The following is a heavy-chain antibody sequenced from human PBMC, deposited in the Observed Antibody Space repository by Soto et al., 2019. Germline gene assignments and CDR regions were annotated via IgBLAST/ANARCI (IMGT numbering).Heavy chain of an antibody. CDR3: AGELRSNYFHPTPYSYYGMDV. D-gene: IGHD4-4*01. CDR2: VYSGGGT. CDR1: AGSVSSGSSF. Sequence: QVRLQESGPGLVTPPENLSLTCTVSAGSVSSGSSFWSWIREPPGKGLEWIASVYSGGGTTYIPPLKSRVPISVDTSNNQFSLRLSSVTAADTTVYYCAGELRSNYFHPTPYSYYGMDVWGRGTTVTVSS. J-gene: IGHJ6*02. V-gene: IGHV4-61*01.